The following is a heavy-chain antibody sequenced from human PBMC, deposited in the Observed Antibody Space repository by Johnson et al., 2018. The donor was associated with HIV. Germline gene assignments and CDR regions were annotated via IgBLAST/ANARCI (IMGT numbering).Heavy chain of an antibody. Sequence: VQLVESGGGLVQPGGSLRLSCAASGFSFSSYGVHWVRQAPGKGLEYVSSISSNGGSTYYANSVKGRFTISRDNSKNTLYLQMGSLRAEDMAVYYCARVGDGNNKNAFDIWGQGTMVTFSS. CDR2: ISSNGGST. CDR3: ARVGDGNNKNAFDI. V-gene: IGHV3-64*01. D-gene: IGHD5-24*01. CDR1: GFSFSSYG. J-gene: IGHJ3*02.